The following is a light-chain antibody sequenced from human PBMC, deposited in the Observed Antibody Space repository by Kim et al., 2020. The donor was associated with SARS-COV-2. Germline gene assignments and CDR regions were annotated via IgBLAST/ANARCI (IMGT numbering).Light chain of an antibody. Sequence: GQSVAISGAGTSSDVGGYDYAYWYHRHPGKAPRLIMYQLPKPPPGGPDRFPASKSGDAASVTVSGLQPEDEADYYCSSYAAGNTLLFGGGTQLTVL. J-gene: IGLJ2*01. V-gene: IGLV2-8*01. CDR3: SSYAAGNTLL. CDR1: SSDVGGYDY. CDR2: QLP.